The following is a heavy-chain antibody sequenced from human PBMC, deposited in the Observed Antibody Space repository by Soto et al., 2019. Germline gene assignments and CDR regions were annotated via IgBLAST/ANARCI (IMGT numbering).Heavy chain of an antibody. CDR3: ARDDGTYYYDSSGAVDY. D-gene: IGHD3-22*01. CDR1: GFTFSSYA. Sequence: GGSLRLSCAASGFTFSSYAMHWVRQAPGKGLEWVAVISYDGSNKYYADSVKGRFTISRDNSKNTLYLQMNSLRAEDTAVYYCARDDGTYYYDSSGAVDYWGQGTLVTVSS. J-gene: IGHJ4*02. V-gene: IGHV3-30-3*01. CDR2: ISYDGSNK.